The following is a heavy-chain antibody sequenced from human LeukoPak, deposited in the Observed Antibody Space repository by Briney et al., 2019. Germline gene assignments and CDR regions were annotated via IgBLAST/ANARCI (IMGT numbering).Heavy chain of an antibody. CDR3: ASHYYDSSGYTGWFDP. Sequence: PSQTLSLTCTVSGGSISSGSYYWSWIRQPAGKGLEWIGRIYTSGSTNYNPSLKSRVTISVDTSKNQFSLKLSSVTAADTAVYYCASHYYDSSGYTGWFDPWGQGTLVTVSS. J-gene: IGHJ5*02. D-gene: IGHD3-22*01. V-gene: IGHV4-61*02. CDR2: IYTSGST. CDR1: GGSISSGSYY.